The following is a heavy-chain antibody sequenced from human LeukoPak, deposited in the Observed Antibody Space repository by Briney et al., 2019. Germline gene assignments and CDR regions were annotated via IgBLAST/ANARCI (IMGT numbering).Heavy chain of an antibody. Sequence: GGSLRLSCAASGFTFSSYWMTWVRQAPGKGLEWVANIKQDGSEKYYVDSVKGRFTISRDNAKNSLYLQMSSLRAEDTAVYYCARDGPAGSGYYRKDDYWGQGTLVTVSS. D-gene: IGHD3-22*01. J-gene: IGHJ4*02. CDR1: GFTFSSYW. V-gene: IGHV3-7*01. CDR3: ARDGPAGSGYYRKDDY. CDR2: IKQDGSEK.